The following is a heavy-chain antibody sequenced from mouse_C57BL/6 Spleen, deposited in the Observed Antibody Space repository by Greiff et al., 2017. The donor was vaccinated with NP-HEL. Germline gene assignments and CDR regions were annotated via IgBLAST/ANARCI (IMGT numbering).Heavy chain of an antibody. Sequence: QVQLKQSGAELARPGASVKLSCKASGYTFTSYGISWVKQRTGQGLEWIGEIYPRSGNTYYNEKFKGKATLTAEKSSSTAYMALRSLTSVGSSVYFGASGSLQLGRNGYWGQDATLTVSS. D-gene: IGHD4-1*02. V-gene: IGHV1-81*01. CDR1: GYTFTSYG. CDR3: ASGSLQLGRNGY. J-gene: IGHJ2*01. CDR2: IYPRSGNT.